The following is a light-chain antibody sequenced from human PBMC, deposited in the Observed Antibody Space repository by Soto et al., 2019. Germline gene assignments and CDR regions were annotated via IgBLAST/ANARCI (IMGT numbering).Light chain of an antibody. V-gene: IGKV3-15*01. CDR2: CAS. CDR3: QQYQNWPPWT. J-gene: IGKJ1*01. CDR1: QSVSSN. Sequence: EIVMTQSPATLSVSPGERATLSCRASQSVSSNFLWCQQKPGRAPRLLLFCASTRSTGIPARFSGSGSGTEITLTITSLRSEDFAVSYYQQYQNWPPWTFGQGTKVEIK.